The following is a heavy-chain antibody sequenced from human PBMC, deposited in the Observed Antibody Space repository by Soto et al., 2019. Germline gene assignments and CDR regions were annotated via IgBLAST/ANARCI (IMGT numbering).Heavy chain of an antibody. V-gene: IGHV3-30*04. J-gene: IGHJ4*02. CDR3: VRDYWYHEANGGRQYSLDY. D-gene: IGHD2-15*01. CDR1: GFSFSAFA. Sequence: QLQLVESGGGVVQPGRSLRLSCVASGFSFSAFAFHWVRQAPGKGLECVAFISHDGKIQGYADSVKGWITISRDNSKLTAYLQMNNLGPEATALFYCVRDYWYHEANGGRQYSLDYWGQGTLVTVSS. CDR2: ISHDGKIQ.